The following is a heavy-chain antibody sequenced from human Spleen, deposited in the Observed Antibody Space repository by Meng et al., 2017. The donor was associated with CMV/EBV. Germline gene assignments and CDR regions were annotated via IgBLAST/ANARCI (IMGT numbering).Heavy chain of an antibody. CDR1: GVSISSYY. CDR2: IYYRGNT. J-gene: IGHJ1*01. V-gene: IGHV4-59*01. Sequence: SETLSLTCTVSGVSISSYYWTWIRQPPGKGLKWIGYIYYRGNTNYNPSLKSRVTMSVDTSRNQFSLTLSSVTAADTAVYYCSRDYCGGDCYSLGHWGQGSLVTVSS. CDR3: SRDYCGGDCYSLGH. D-gene: IGHD2-21*01.